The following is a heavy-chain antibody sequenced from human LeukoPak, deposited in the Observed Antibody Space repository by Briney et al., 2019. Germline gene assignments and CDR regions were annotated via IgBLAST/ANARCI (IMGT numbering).Heavy chain of an antibody. CDR2: MYTSGST. J-gene: IGHJ4*02. V-gene: IGHV4-61*02. CDR3: ARVIFEGEIFLDY. CDR1: GGSISSGRYY. D-gene: IGHD3-9*01. Sequence: PSETLSLTCTVSGGSISSGRYYWTWIRQPAGKGLEWIGRMYTSGSTNYNPSLKSRVTISVDTSKNQFSLKLSSVTAADTAVYYCARVIFEGEIFLDYWGQGTLVTVSS.